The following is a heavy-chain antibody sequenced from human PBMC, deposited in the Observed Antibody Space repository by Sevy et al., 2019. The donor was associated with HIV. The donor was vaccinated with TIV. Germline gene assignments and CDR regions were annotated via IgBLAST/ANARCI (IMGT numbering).Heavy chain of an antibody. V-gene: IGHV1-69*13. Sequence: SVKVSCKASGGTFSSYAISWVRQAPGQGLEWMGRIIPIFGTANFAQKFQGRVTITADESTSTAYMELSSLRSEDTAVFYCARVPFYGDYDNYYFFGMDVWGQGTTVTVSS. CDR1: GGTFSSYA. D-gene: IGHD4-17*01. J-gene: IGHJ6*02. CDR2: IIPIFGTA. CDR3: ARVPFYGDYDNYYFFGMDV.